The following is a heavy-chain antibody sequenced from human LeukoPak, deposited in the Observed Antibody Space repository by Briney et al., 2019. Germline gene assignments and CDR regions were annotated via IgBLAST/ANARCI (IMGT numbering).Heavy chain of an antibody. V-gene: IGHV4-30-4*01. Sequence: SQTLSLTRTVSGGSISSGDYYWSWIRQPPGKGLEWIGYIYYSGSTYYNPSLKSRVTISVDTSKNQFSLKLSSVTAADTAVYYCARDGDGYGMDVWGQGTTVTVSS. CDR2: IYYSGST. J-gene: IGHJ6*02. CDR1: GGSISSGDYY. CDR3: ARDGDGYGMDV. D-gene: IGHD5-24*01.